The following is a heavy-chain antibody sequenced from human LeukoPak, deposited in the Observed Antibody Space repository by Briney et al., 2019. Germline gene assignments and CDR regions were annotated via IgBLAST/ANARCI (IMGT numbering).Heavy chain of an antibody. V-gene: IGHV3-11*05. CDR2: ISSSSSYI. Sequence: GGSLRLSCAASGFTFSDYYMSWIRQAPGKGLEWVSSISSSSSYIYYADSVKGRFTISRDNAKNSLYLQMNSLRAEDTAVYYCTTAIIRGLNAFDIWGQGTMVTVSS. D-gene: IGHD3-10*01. CDR3: TTAIIRGLNAFDI. CDR1: GFTFSDYY. J-gene: IGHJ3*02.